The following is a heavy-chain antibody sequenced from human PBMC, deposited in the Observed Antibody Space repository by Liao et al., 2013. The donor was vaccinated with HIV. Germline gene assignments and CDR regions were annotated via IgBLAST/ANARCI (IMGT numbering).Heavy chain of an antibody. V-gene: IGHV4-39*07. CDR1: GDSMTSSGTY. CDR3: ARDGDRGYSYGPRGTFDI. D-gene: IGHD5-18*01. Sequence: QLQLQESGPGLVKPSETLSLICTVSGDSMTSSGTYWGWIRQPPGKGLEWIGSIYYSARTYYNPALKSRVTISVDTSKNQFSLKLSSVTAADTAVYYCARDGDRGYSYGPRGTFDIWGQGTMVTVSS. J-gene: IGHJ3*02. CDR2: IYYSART.